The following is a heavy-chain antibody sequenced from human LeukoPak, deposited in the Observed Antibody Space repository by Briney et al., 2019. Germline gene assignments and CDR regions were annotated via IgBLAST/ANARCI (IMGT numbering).Heavy chain of an antibody. CDR3: AREGLHGGAPIDY. CDR1: GFTFSSYS. D-gene: IGHD4-23*01. Sequence: GGSLRLSCAASGFTFSSYSMNWVRQAPGKGLEWVANIKQDGSEKYYVDSVKGRFTISRDNAKNSLYLQMNSLRAEDTAVYCCAREGLHGGAPIDYWGQGALVTVSS. J-gene: IGHJ4*02. CDR2: IKQDGSEK. V-gene: IGHV3-7*01.